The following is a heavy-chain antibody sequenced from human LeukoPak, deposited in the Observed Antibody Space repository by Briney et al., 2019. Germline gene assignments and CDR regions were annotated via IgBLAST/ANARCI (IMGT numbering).Heavy chain of an antibody. Sequence: KTSRTLSLTCTVSGGSISTGGYYWNWIRQHPGKGLEWIGYIYYSGSTYHNSSLKSRVTISIDTSKNQFSLKVTSVTAADTAVYYCARQSVGATPYWYFDLWGRGTLVTVSS. J-gene: IGHJ2*01. CDR2: IYYSGST. CDR3: ARQSVGATPYWYFDL. V-gene: IGHV4-31*03. D-gene: IGHD1-26*01. CDR1: GGSISTGGYY.